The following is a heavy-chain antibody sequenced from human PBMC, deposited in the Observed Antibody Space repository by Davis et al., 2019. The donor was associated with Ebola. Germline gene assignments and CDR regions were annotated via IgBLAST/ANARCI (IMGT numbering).Heavy chain of an antibody. D-gene: IGHD5-18*01. CDR1: GFTFSSYA. CDR2: IKSDGSSI. J-gene: IGHJ4*02. V-gene: IGHV3-74*01. CDR3: ARDLSVYSYGIIDY. Sequence: GESLKISCAASGFTFSSYAMHWVRQAAGKGLVWVSRIKSDGSSISYADSVKGRFTISRDNTKNTLYLQMNSLRAEDTAVYYCARDLSVYSYGIIDYWGQGTLVTVSS.